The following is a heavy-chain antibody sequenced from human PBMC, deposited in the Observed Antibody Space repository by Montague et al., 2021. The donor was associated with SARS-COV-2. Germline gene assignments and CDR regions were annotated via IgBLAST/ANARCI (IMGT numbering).Heavy chain of an antibody. V-gene: IGHV4-4*02. CDR3: ARGGYGGWTGYYFDY. CDR1: GGSISSSNW. J-gene: IGHJ4*02. D-gene: IGHD4/OR15-4a*01. Sequence: SETLSLTCAVSGGSISSSNWWIGEIHHSGSTNYNPSLKSRVIMSVDRSKNHFSLRLSSVTAADTAMYYCARGGYGGWTGYYFDYWGQGTLVTVSS. CDR2: IHHSGST.